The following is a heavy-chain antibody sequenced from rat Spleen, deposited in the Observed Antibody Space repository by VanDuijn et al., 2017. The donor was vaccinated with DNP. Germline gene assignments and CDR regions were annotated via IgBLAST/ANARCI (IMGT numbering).Heavy chain of an antibody. CDR3: ATSPGPNWFAY. CDR1: GFTFSDYY. D-gene: IGHD1-4*01. CDR2: MSPTTRSS. Sequence: EVQLVESGGGLVQPGRSLKLSCAASGFTFSDYYMAWVRQAPTKGLEWVACMSPTTRSSYYRDSVRGRFTVSRDNAKSTLYLQMDSLRSEDTATYYCATSPGPNWFAYWGQGTLVTVSS. J-gene: IGHJ3*01. V-gene: IGHV5-27*01.